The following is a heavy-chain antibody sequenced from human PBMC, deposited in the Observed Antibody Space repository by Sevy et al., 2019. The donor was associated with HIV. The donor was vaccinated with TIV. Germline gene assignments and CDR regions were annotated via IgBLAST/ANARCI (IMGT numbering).Heavy chain of an antibody. Sequence: GESLKISCKGSGYSFTSYWIGWVRQMPGKGLEWMGIIYPGDSDTRYSPSFQGQVTISADKSISTTYLQWSSLKASDTSMYYCARGSLLGVRAFDYWGQGTLVTVSS. CDR1: GYSFTSYW. J-gene: IGHJ4*02. V-gene: IGHV5-51*01. CDR3: ARGSLLGVRAFDY. CDR2: IYPGDSDT. D-gene: IGHD3-10*01.